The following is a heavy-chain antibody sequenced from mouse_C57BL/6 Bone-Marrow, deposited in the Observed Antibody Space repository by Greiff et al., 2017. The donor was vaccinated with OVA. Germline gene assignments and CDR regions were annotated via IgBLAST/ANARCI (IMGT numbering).Heavy chain of an antibody. CDR3: ARWGWLLHYFDY. Sequence: EVQLVESGGGLVKPGGSLKLSCAASGFTFSSYAMSWVRQTPEKRLEWVATISDGGSYTYYPDNVKGRFTISRDNAKNNLYLQMSHLKSEDTAMYYCARWGWLLHYFDYWGQGTTLTVSS. V-gene: IGHV5-4*01. J-gene: IGHJ2*01. CDR1: GFTFSSYA. CDR2: ISDGGSYT. D-gene: IGHD2-3*01.